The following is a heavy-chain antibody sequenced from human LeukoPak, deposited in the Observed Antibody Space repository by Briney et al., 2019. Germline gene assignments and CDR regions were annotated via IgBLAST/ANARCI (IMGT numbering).Heavy chain of an antibody. D-gene: IGHD3-16*01. J-gene: IGHJ4*02. CDR2: ISYDGSNK. V-gene: IGHV3-30*14. CDR1: GFTFSSYA. CDR3: ARDLHPRLTGYFDY. Sequence: PGGSLRLSCAASGFTFSSYAMHWVRQAPGKGLEWVAVISYDGSNKYYADSVKGRFTVSRDNSKNTLYLEMKSLRADDTAVYYCARDLHPRLTGYFDYWGQGTLVTVSS.